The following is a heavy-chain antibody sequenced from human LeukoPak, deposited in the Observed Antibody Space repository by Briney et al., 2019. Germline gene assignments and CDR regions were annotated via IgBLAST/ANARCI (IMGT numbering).Heavy chain of an antibody. V-gene: IGHV3-48*04. Sequence: PGGSLRLSCAASGFTFSSYWMNWVRQAPGKGLEWVSYISSSGSTIYYADSVKGRFTISRDNAKNSLYLQMNSLRAEDTAVYYCASQPLLWFGESQGWFDPWGQGTLVTVSS. CDR2: ISSSGSTI. D-gene: IGHD3-10*01. CDR1: GFTFSSYW. J-gene: IGHJ5*02. CDR3: ASQPLLWFGESQGWFDP.